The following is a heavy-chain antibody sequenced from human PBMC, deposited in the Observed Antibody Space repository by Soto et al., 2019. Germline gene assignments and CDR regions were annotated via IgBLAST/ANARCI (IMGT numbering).Heavy chain of an antibody. J-gene: IGHJ4*02. CDR2: ISGSGGST. CDR3: AKDRGCITRIVLDLFAF. CDR1: GFTFSSYA. V-gene: IGHV3-23*01. Sequence: GSLRLSCAASGFTFSSYAMSWVRQSPGKGLEWVSAISGSGGSTYYADSVKGRFTISRDNSKNTLYLQMNSLRAEDTAVYYCAKDRGCITRIVLDLFAFCGQGTPVPGS. D-gene: IGHD3-22*01.